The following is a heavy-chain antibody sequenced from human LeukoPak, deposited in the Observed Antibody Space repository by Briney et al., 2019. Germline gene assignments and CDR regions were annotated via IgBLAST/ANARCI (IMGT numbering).Heavy chain of an antibody. Sequence: SETLSLTCTASGGSINNYYWSWIRQPAGKGLEWIGRTYTRGSTNYNPSLKSRFTMSVDTSKNQFSLKLSSVTAADTAVYYCARGRYCSADICSGGDAFDIWGQGTMVSVSS. J-gene: IGHJ3*02. CDR2: TYTRGST. V-gene: IGHV4-4*07. D-gene: IGHD2-15*01. CDR1: GGSINNYY. CDR3: ARGRYCSADICSGGDAFDI.